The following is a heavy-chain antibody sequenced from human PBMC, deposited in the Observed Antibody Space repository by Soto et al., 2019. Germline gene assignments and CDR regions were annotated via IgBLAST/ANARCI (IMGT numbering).Heavy chain of an antibody. CDR2: ISSSSSYI. Sequence: GGSLRLSCAASGFTFSSYSMNWVRQAPGKGLEWVSSISSSSSYIYYADSVKGRFTISRDNAKNSLYLQMDSLRAEDTAVYYCARDAPSTVTDPYWGQGTLVSVSS. V-gene: IGHV3-21*01. D-gene: IGHD4-17*01. J-gene: IGHJ4*02. CDR3: ARDAPSTVTDPY. CDR1: GFTFSSYS.